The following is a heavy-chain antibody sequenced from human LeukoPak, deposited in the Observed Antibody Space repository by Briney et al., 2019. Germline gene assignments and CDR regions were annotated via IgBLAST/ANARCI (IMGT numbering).Heavy chain of an antibody. CDR1: GFTFSSYA. Sequence: PGGSLRLSCAASGFTFSSYAMSWVRQAPGKGLEWVSAISGSGGSTYYADSVKGRFTISRDNAENTLYLQMNSLRVEDTANYYCARSGITMVGGVSIGLLAFDIWGQGTMVTVSS. J-gene: IGHJ3*02. V-gene: IGHV3-23*01. CDR2: ISGSGGST. CDR3: ARSGITMVGGVSIGLLAFDI. D-gene: IGHD3-10*01.